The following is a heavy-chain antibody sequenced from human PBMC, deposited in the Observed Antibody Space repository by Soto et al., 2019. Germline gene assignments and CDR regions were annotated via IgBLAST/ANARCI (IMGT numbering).Heavy chain of an antibody. CDR3: ARGSGYGYWYDY. CDR1: GYTFTSYA. Sequence: QVQLVQSGAEEKKPGASVKVSCKASGYTFTSYAMHWVRQAPGQRLEWMGWINAGNGNTKYSQKFQGRVTITRDTSASTAYMELSRLRSEDTAVYYCARGSGYGYWYDYWGQGTLVTVSS. J-gene: IGHJ4*02. CDR2: INAGNGNT. V-gene: IGHV1-3*05. D-gene: IGHD3-22*01.